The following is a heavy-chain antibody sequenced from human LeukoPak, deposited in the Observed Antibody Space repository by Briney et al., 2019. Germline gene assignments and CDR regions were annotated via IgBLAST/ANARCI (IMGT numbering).Heavy chain of an antibody. Sequence: GASVKVSCKASGYTFTSYGISWVRQAPGQGLEWMGRIIPILGIANYAQKFQGRVTITADKSTSTAYMELSSLRSEDTAVYYCARCGQQLVHDYWGQGTLVTVSS. J-gene: IGHJ4*02. CDR1: GYTFTSYG. D-gene: IGHD6-13*01. CDR3: ARCGQQLVHDY. CDR2: IIPILGIA. V-gene: IGHV1-69*04.